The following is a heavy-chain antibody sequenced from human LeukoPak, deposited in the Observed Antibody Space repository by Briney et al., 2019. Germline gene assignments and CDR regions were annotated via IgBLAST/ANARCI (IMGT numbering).Heavy chain of an antibody. CDR1: GYTFTGYY. D-gene: IGHD5-12*01. Sequence: GASVKVSCKASGYTFTGYYMHWVRQAPGQGLERMGWINPNSGGTNYAQKFQGRVTMTRDTSISTAYMELSRLRSDDTAVYYCARTGYSGYAGTKNFDYWGQGTLVTVSS. J-gene: IGHJ4*02. CDR2: INPNSGGT. V-gene: IGHV1-2*02. CDR3: ARTGYSGYAGTKNFDY.